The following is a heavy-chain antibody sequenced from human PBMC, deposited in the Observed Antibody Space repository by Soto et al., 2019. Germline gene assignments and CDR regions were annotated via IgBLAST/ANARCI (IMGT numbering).Heavy chain of an antibody. CDR3: ARAGAATLSDY. CDR1: GGSINNYY. J-gene: IGHJ4*02. D-gene: IGHD2-15*01. V-gene: IGHV4-59*01. Sequence: QVQLQESGPGLVKPSETLSLTCSVSGGSINNYYCSWIRQPPGKGLEWIGYIYYSGSPNYNPSLNSRVTISVDTSKNQFSLNLSSVTAADTAVYYCARAGAATLSDYWGQGTLVTVSS. CDR2: IYYSGSP.